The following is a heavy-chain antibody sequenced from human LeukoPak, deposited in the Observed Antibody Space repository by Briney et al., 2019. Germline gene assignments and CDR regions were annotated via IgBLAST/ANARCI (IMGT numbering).Heavy chain of an antibody. CDR3: ARYTGSGYDFWSGYYYWFDP. Sequence: ASVKVSCKASGYTFTSYAMHWVRQAPGQRLEWMGWINAGNGNTKYSQKFQGRVTITRDTSASTAYMELSSLRSEDTAVYYCARYTGSGYDFWSGYYYWFDPWGQGTLVTVSS. CDR1: GYTFTSYA. V-gene: IGHV1-3*01. J-gene: IGHJ5*02. D-gene: IGHD3-3*01. CDR2: INAGNGNT.